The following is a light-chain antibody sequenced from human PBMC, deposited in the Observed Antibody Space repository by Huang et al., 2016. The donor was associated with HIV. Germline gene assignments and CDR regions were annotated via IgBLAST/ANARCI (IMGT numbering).Light chain of an antibody. CDR2: WAS. CDR3: QQYYTNYYT. CDR1: QELLFNATNKSF. J-gene: IGKJ2*01. V-gene: IGKV4-1*01. Sequence: DIVMTQSPDSLTVSLGERATINCKSRQELLFNATNKSFLAWYQQRPRQPPKLRSYWASTRASDVPDRFRGSGSGTDFTLTINSLQAEDMSVYFCQQYYTNYYTFGQGTKLEIQ.